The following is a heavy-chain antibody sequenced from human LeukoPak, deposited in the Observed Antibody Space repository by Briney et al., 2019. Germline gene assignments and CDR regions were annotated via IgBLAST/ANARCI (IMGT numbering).Heavy chain of an antibody. Sequence: SQTLSLTCTVSGGSISSGGYYWSWIRQPPGKGLEWIGYIYHSGSTYYNPSLKSRVTISVDTSKNQFSLKLSSVTAEDTAVYYCAVPYCSSTSCYNWFDPWGQGTLVTVSS. CDR1: GGSISSGGYY. J-gene: IGHJ5*02. D-gene: IGHD2-2*01. V-gene: IGHV4-30-2*01. CDR2: IYHSGST. CDR3: AVPYCSSTSCYNWFDP.